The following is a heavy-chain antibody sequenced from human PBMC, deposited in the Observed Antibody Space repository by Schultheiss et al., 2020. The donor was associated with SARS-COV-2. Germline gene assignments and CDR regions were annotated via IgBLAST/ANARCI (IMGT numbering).Heavy chain of an antibody. Sequence: SGPTLVKPTQTLTLTCTFSGFSLSTSGVGVGWIRQPPGKALEWLAVIYWDDDKRYSPSLKSRLTITKDTSKNQVVLTMTNMDPVDTATYYCAHSVGYPDTAMDPYYYDSSGYENFDYWGQGTLVTVSS. J-gene: IGHJ4*02. V-gene: IGHV2-5*02. CDR1: GFSLSTSGVG. CDR2: IYWDDDK. D-gene: IGHD3-22*01. CDR3: AHSVGYPDTAMDPYYYDSSGYENFDY.